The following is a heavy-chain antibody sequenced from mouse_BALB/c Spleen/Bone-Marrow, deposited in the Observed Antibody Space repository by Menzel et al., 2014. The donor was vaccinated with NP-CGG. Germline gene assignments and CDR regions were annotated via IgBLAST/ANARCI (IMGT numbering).Heavy chain of an antibody. J-gene: IGHJ3*01. V-gene: IGHV1-80*01. CDR1: GYAFSSYW. CDR3: ARGDFDFEAWFTY. Sequence: SGAELVRPGSSVKISCKASGYAFSSYWMNWVQQRPGQGLEWIGQIYPGDGDINYNGKFKGKATLTADRSSGTAYMQFSSLTSEDSAVYFCARGDFDFEAWFTYWGQGTLVTVSA. CDR2: IYPGDGDI. D-gene: IGHD2-4*01.